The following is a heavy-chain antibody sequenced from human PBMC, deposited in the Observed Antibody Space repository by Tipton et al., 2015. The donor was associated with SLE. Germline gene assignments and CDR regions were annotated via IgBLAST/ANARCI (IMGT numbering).Heavy chain of an antibody. CDR2: ITPFNGNT. CDR3: ARSSRYYYDSSGYGAFDS. V-gene: IGHV1-45*02. Sequence: QLVQSGAEVKKTGSSVKVSCKASGYTFTYRYLHWVRQAPGQALEWMGWITPFNGNTNYAQKFQDRVTITRDRSMSTAYMELSSLRSEDTAMYYCARSSRYYYDSSGYGAFDSWGQGTMVTVSS. D-gene: IGHD3-22*01. J-gene: IGHJ3*02. CDR1: GYTFTYRY.